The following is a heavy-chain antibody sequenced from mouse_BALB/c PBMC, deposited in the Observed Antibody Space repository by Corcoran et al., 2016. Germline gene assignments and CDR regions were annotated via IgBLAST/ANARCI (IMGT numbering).Heavy chain of an antibody. Sequence: EVQLQQSGAELVKPGASVKLSCTASGFNIKDTYMHWVKQRPEQSLEWIGRIDPANGNTKYDPKFQGKATITADTSSNTAYLQPSSLTSEDTAVYYCANWDWYFDVWGAGTTVTVSS. J-gene: IGHJ1*01. CDR2: IDPANGNT. CDR1: GFNIKDTY. V-gene: IGHV14-3*02. D-gene: IGHD4-1*01. CDR3: ANWDWYFDV.